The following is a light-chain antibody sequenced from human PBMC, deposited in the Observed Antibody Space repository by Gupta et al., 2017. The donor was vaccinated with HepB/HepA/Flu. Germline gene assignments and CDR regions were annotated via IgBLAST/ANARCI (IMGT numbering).Light chain of an antibody. CDR1: SSNIGSKT. V-gene: IGLV1-44*01. Sequence: QFVLTQPPSASGTPGQRVTIPCSGNSSNIGSKTVSWYRQLPGTTPKLLIYSDNQQPSGVPDRFSGSKSGTSASLAISGLQSDDEADYYCAAWDVTLNVLVFGGGTKVTVL. J-gene: IGLJ2*01. CDR3: AAWDVTLNVLV. CDR2: SDN.